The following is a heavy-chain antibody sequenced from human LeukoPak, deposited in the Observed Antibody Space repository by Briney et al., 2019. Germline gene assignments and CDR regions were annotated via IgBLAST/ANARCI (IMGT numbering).Heavy chain of an antibody. CDR1: GFTFSSYG. J-gene: IGHJ4*02. V-gene: IGHV3-33*01. CDR2: IWYDGSNK. Sequence: PGGSLRLSCAASGFTFSSYGMHWVRQAPGKGLEWVAVIWYDGSNKYYADSVKGRFTISRDNSKNTLHLQMNSLRAEDTAVYYCAREETAPVVTIFGVVIREDYFDYWGQGTLVTVSS. CDR3: AREETAPVVTIFGVVIREDYFDY. D-gene: IGHD3-3*01.